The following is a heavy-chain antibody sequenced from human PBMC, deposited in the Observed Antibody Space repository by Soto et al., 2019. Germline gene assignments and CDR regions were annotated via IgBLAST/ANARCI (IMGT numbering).Heavy chain of an antibody. CDR2: ISSSSSYT. Sequence: GGSLRVSCAASGFTFSDYYMSWIRQAPGKGLEWVSYISSSSSYTNYADSVKGRFTISRDNAKNSLYLQMNSLRAGDTAVYYCARVGRELDLDYWGQGTLVTVSS. CDR1: GFTFSDYY. CDR3: ARVGRELDLDY. J-gene: IGHJ4*02. V-gene: IGHV3-11*06. D-gene: IGHD1-26*01.